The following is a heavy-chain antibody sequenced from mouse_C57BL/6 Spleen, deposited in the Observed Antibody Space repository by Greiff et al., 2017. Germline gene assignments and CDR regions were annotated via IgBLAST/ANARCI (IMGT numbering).Heavy chain of an antibody. J-gene: IGHJ3*01. CDR1: GFSLTSYG. D-gene: IGHD1-1*01. V-gene: IGHV2-5*01. Sequence: VKLMESGPGLVQPSQSLSITCTVSGFSLTSYGVHWVRQSPGKGLEWLGVIWRGGSTDYNAAFMSRLSITKDNSKSQVFFKMNSLQADDTAIYYCAKKGGELLGFAYWGQGTLVTVSA. CDR2: IWRGGST. CDR3: AKKGGELLGFAY.